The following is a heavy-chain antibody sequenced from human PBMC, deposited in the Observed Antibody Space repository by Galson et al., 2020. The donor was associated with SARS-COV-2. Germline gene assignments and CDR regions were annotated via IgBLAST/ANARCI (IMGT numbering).Heavy chain of an antibody. D-gene: IGHD3-3*01. J-gene: IGHJ4*02. CDR3: ARVKKTPNDSDFDY. CDR2: IHYSGTN. CDR1: SGSISTFY. V-gene: IGHV4-59*01. Sequence: SETLSLTCIVSSGSISTFYWSWLRQTPGKGLEWIGYIHYSGTNNYNPSLKSRITMSVDSSKNQFSLKLTSVTAADTAVYYCARVKKTPNDSDFDYWGQGTLVTVSS.